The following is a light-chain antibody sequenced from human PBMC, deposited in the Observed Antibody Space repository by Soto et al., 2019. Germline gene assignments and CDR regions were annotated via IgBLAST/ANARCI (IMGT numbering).Light chain of an antibody. CDR1: QGISPY. Sequence: DIQMTQSPSSVSASVGDRVTITCGASQGISPYVAWYQQTSGRVPELLIYSASTLQSGVPSRFSGSGSGADFSLTITSLQPEDAATYYCQKYDSGPLTFGGGTKVDI. CDR2: SAS. V-gene: IGKV1-27*01. CDR3: QKYDSGPLT. J-gene: IGKJ4*01.